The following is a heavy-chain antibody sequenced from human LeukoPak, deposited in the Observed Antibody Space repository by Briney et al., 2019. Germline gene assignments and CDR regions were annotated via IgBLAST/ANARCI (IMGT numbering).Heavy chain of an antibody. CDR1: GYTFTSNY. J-gene: IGHJ6*03. CDR2: ISAYNGNT. CDR3: ARVGSGYGYGSDYYYYMDV. V-gene: IGHV1-18*04. Sequence: ASVKVSCKAFGYTFTSNYMHWVRQAPGQGLEWMGWISAYNGNTNYAQKLQGRVTMTADTSTSTAYMELRSLRSDDTAVYYCARVGSGYGYGSDYYYYMDVWGKGTTVTVSS. D-gene: IGHD5-12*01.